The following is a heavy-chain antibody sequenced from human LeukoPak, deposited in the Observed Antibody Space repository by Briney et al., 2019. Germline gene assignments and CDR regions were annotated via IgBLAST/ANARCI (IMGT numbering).Heavy chain of an antibody. V-gene: IGHV3-74*01. J-gene: IGHJ4*02. CDR3: ARGVPNGGSYQTDS. CDR1: GFTFSSYW. Sequence: GGSLRLSCAASGFTFSSYWMHWVRQAPGKGLVWVSRIVTDGSITSHADSVKGRFTISRDNAKNTLYLQMNSLRVEDTAVYYCARGVPNGGSYQTDSWGQGTLVTVSS. D-gene: IGHD1-26*01. CDR2: IVTDGSIT.